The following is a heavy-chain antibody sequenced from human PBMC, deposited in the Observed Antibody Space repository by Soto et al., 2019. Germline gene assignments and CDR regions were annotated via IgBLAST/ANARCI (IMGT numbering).Heavy chain of an antibody. D-gene: IGHD4-4*01. CDR3: AKDIFPTNTVTTKSGYYYYGMDV. J-gene: IGHJ6*02. V-gene: IGHV3-74*01. CDR1: GYNFSPFW. Sequence: GGSLRLSCAASGYNFSPFWMHWVRQAPGKGLVWVSHMNSDGTTKVYADSVRGRFTIYRDNAENTLYLQMNSLKAEDTALYYCAKDIFPTNTVTTKSGYYYYGMDVWGQGTTVTVSS. CDR2: MNSDGTTK.